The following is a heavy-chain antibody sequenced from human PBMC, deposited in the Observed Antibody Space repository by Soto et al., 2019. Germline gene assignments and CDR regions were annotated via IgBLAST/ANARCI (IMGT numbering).Heavy chain of an antibody. D-gene: IGHD2-15*01. Sequence: SETLSLTCTVSGGSISSGGYYWSWIRQHPGKGLEWIGYIYYSGSTYYNPSLKSRVTISVDTSKNQFSLKLSSVTAADTAVYYCARAALMGYCSGGSCYQRGWFDPWGQGTLVTVSS. CDR3: ARAALMGYCSGGSCYQRGWFDP. V-gene: IGHV4-31*03. CDR2: IYYSGST. CDR1: GGSISSGGYY. J-gene: IGHJ5*02.